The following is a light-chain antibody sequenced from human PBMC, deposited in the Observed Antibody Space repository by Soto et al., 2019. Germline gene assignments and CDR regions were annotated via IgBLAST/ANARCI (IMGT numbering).Light chain of an antibody. CDR3: QSYDSSLSGPV. Sequence: QSVVTQPPPVSGAPGQRVTISCTGSSSNIGAGYDVHWYQQLPGTAPKLLIYGNNNRPSGVPDRFSGSKSGTSASLAITGLQAEDEPDYYCQSYDSSLSGPVFGGGTKLTVL. CDR1: SSNIGAGYD. CDR2: GNN. V-gene: IGLV1-40*01. J-gene: IGLJ3*02.